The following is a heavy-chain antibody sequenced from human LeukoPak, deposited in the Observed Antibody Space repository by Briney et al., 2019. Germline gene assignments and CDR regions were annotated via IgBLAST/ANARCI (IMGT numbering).Heavy chain of an antibody. CDR2: ISGSGGST. V-gene: IGHV3-23*01. D-gene: IGHD2-15*01. CDR3: ARAGCCSGGSCYGSDY. J-gene: IGHJ4*02. CDR1: GFTFRCYA. Sequence: GGSLRLSCAASGFTFRCYAMTWVRQAPGKGLEWVSSISGSGGSTYYADSVKGRFTISRDNSKDALYLQMDSLRAEDTAVYYCARAGCCSGGSCYGSDYWGQGTLVSVSS.